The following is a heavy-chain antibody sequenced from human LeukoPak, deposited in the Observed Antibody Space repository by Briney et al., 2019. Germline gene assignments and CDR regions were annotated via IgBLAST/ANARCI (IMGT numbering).Heavy chain of an antibody. Sequence: ASAKVSCKASGYTFTSYGISWVRQAPGQGLEWMGWISTFNGNANYAQNLQGRITMTTDASTSTAYMELRSLRSDDTAVYYCARESFYGGNSDIWGQGTMVTVSS. V-gene: IGHV1-18*01. CDR2: ISTFNGNA. J-gene: IGHJ3*02. D-gene: IGHD4-23*01. CDR3: ARESFYGGNSDI. CDR1: GYTFTSYG.